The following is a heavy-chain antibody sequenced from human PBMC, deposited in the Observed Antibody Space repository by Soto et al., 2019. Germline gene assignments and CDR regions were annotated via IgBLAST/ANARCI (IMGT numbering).Heavy chain of an antibody. D-gene: IGHD3-10*01. CDR1: GGSVSSGSYY. V-gene: IGHV4-61*01. CDR3: ARRPYGSSYYYYYGMDV. Sequence: SETLSLTCTVSGGSVSSGSYYWSWIRQPPGKGLEWIGYIYYSGSTNYNPSLKSRVTISVDTSKNQFSLKLSSVTAADTAVYYCARRPYGSSYYYYYGMDVWGQGTTVTVSS. CDR2: IYYSGST. J-gene: IGHJ6*02.